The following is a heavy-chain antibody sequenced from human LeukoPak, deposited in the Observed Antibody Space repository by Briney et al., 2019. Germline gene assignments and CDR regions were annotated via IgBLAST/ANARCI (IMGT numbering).Heavy chain of an antibody. D-gene: IGHD3-22*01. V-gene: IGHV3-48*02. J-gene: IGHJ6*02. CDR2: IGSSGSPT. CDR3: ARRPYSDTSGRLSDV. CDR1: GFTFNRFY. Sequence: PGGSLRLSCSASGFTFNRFYLHWVRQAPGKGLEWISYIGSSGSPTHYADPVGGRFTISRDNAKNSLYLQMNSLRDEDTAVYFCARRPYSDTSGRLSDVWGQGTTVTVSS.